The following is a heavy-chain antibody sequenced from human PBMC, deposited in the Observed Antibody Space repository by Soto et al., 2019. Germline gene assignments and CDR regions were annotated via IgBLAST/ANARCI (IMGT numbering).Heavy chain of an antibody. D-gene: IGHD3-3*01. CDR3: ARGSYYDFWSGYL. Sequence: SETLSLTCTVSGGSISSGDYYWSWIRQPPGNGLEWIGYIYYSGSTYYNPSLKSRVTISVDTSKNQFSLKLSSVTAADTAVYYCARGSYYDFWSGYLWGQGTLVTVSS. V-gene: IGHV4-30-4*01. CDR1: GGSISSGDYY. J-gene: IGHJ4*02. CDR2: IYYSGST.